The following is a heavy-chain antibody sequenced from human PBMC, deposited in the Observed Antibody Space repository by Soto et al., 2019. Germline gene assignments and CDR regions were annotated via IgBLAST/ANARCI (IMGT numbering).Heavy chain of an antibody. V-gene: IGHV4-39*01. D-gene: IGHD5-18*01. Sequence: PSETLSLTCTFSGGSISSSSYYWGWIRQPPGKGLEWIGSIYYSGSTYYNPSLKSRVTISVDTSKNQFSLKLSSVTAADTAVYYCATTSRIRGGYSYGYYYYGMDVWGQGTTVTVSS. CDR2: IYYSGST. CDR1: GGSISSSSYY. J-gene: IGHJ6*02. CDR3: ATTSRIRGGYSYGYYYYGMDV.